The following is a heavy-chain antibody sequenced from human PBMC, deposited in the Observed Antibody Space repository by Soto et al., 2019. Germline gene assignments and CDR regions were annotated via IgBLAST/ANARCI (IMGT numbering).Heavy chain of an antibody. J-gene: IGHJ6*02. CDR2: INPSGGST. Sequence: ASVKVYCKASGYTFTSYYMHWVRQAPGQGLEWMGIINPSGGSTSYAQKFQGRVTMTRDTSTSTVYMELSSLRSEDTAVYYCARDRSFDIVVVPAASSSSYYYGMDVWGQGTTVTVSS. CDR3: ARDRSFDIVVVPAASSSSYYYGMDV. V-gene: IGHV1-46*01. CDR1: GYTFTSYY. D-gene: IGHD2-2*01.